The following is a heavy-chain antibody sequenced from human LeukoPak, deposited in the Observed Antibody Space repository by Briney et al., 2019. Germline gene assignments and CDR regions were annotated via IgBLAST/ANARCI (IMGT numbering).Heavy chain of an antibody. CDR1: GFIVSSNY. CDR3: ARGRVVAGAFDY. V-gene: IGHV3-53*01. CDR2: IYPGGKT. Sequence: GGSLRLSCAASGFIVSSNYMSWVRQAPGKGLEWISVIYPGGKTYYADSVKGRFTISRDNSKNTLYLQMNSLRAEDTAVYYCARGRVVAGAFDYWGQGTLVTVSS. D-gene: IGHD2-15*01. J-gene: IGHJ4*02.